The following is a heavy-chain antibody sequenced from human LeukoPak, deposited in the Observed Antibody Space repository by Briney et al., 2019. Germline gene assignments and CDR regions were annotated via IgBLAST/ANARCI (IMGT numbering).Heavy chain of an antibody. CDR2: IIPIFGTA. V-gene: IGHV1-69*05. D-gene: IGHD3-22*01. CDR3: ARGHDSSGYFVY. J-gene: IGHJ4*02. CDR1: GGTFSSYA. Sequence: SVKVSCKASGGTFSSYAISWVRQAPGQGLEWMGGIIPIFGTANYAQKFQGRVTITTDESASTAYMELSSLRSEDTAVYYCARGHDSSGYFVYWGQGTLVTVSS.